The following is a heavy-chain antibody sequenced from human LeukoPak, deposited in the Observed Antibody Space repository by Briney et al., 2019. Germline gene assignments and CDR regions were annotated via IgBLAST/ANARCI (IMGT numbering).Heavy chain of an antibody. V-gene: IGHV3-23*01. J-gene: IGHJ4*02. D-gene: IGHD1-14*01. CDR1: GFTFSSYA. CDR3: TRDRSRAEDD. CDR2: ISGSGGST. Sequence: GGSLRLSCAASGFTFSSYAMSWVRQAPGKGLEWVSAISGSGGSTYYADSVKGRFTISRDNANNLLYLQMNSLRGEDTAVYYCTRDRSRAEDDWGQGTLVTVSS.